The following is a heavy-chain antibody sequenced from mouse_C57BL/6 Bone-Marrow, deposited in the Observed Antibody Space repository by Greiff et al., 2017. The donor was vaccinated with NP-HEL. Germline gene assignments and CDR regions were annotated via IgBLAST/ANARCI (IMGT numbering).Heavy chain of an antibody. CDR3: ASYYSNYAWFAY. J-gene: IGHJ3*01. Sequence: VHVKQSVAELVRPGASVKLSCTASGFNIKNTYMHWVKQRPEQGLEWIGGIDPANGNNKYAPKFQGKATITADTSSNTAYLQLSSLTSEDTAIYYCASYYSNYAWFAYWGQGTLVTVSA. CDR2: IDPANGNN. V-gene: IGHV14-3*01. D-gene: IGHD2-5*01. CDR1: GFNIKNTY.